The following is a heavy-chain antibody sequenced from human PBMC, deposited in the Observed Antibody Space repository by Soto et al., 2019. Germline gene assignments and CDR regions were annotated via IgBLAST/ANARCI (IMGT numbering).Heavy chain of an antibody. CDR3: ARDFSMVIVAPGY. D-gene: IGHD5-12*01. CDR2: INHSGST. CDR1: GGSFSGYY. J-gene: IGHJ4*02. Sequence: SETLSLTCTVSGGSFSGYYWSWIRQPPGKGLEWIGEINHSGSTNYNPSLKSRVTISVDTSKNQFSLKLSSVTAADTAVYYCARDFSMVIVAPGYWGQGTLVTVSS. V-gene: IGHV4-34*01.